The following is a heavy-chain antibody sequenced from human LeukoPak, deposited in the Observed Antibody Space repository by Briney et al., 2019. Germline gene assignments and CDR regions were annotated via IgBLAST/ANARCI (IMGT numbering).Heavy chain of an antibody. D-gene: IGHD3-10*01. V-gene: IGHV3-74*01. Sequence: GGSLRLSCAASGFTFSSSAMSWVRQVPGKGLVWVSRINSDGSSTTYADSVKGRFTISRDNAKNTLYLQMNSLRAEDTAVYYCARDYGRSRDYGMDVWGQGTTVTVSS. CDR2: INSDGSST. CDR1: GFTFSSSA. J-gene: IGHJ6*02. CDR3: ARDYGRSRDYGMDV.